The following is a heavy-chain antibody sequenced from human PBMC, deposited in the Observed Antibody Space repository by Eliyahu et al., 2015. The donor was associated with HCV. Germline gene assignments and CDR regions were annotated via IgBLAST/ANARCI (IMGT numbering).Heavy chain of an antibody. CDR1: GGSITTYY. CDR3: ASGGGGIAVAGTGGWFDP. D-gene: IGHD6-19*01. CDR2: NHYSGST. V-gene: IGHV4-59*01. Sequence: QVQLQESGPGLVKPSETLSLTCTVPGGSITTYYWSWIRQPPGKGLEWXXGNHYSGSTTYNPSLKSRVTISVDTSKNQFSLNLTSVTAADTAVYYCASGGGGIAVAGTGGWFDPWGQGTLVTVSS. J-gene: IGHJ5*02.